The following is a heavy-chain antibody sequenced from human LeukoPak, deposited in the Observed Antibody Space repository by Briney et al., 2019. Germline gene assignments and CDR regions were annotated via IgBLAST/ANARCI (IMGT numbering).Heavy chain of an antibody. CDR3: ARGPGEYFDY. CDR2: IYYSGNT. D-gene: IGHD3-16*01. Sequence: SETLSLTCTVSGDSISSSSSYWGWIRQPPGKGLEWIGSIYYSGNTYYNTSLKSRVTISVDTSKNQFSLKLSSVTAADTAVYYCARGPGEYFDYWGQGTLVTVSS. J-gene: IGHJ4*02. V-gene: IGHV4-39*07. CDR1: GDSISSSSSY.